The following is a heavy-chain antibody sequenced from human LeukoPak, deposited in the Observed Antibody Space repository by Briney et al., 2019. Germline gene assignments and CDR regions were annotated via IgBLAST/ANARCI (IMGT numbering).Heavy chain of an antibody. CDR3: ARDVGNYDSGTSYFDY. D-gene: IGHD3-10*01. CDR2: ISSSGSTI. CDR1: GFTFRSYE. J-gene: IGHJ4*02. V-gene: IGHV3-48*03. Sequence: GGSLRLSCAASGFTFRSYEMNWVRQAPGKGLEWVSYISSSGSTIYYADSVKGRFTISRDKSKNTLYLQMNSLTAEDTAVYYCARDVGNYDSGTSYFDYWGQGILVTVSS.